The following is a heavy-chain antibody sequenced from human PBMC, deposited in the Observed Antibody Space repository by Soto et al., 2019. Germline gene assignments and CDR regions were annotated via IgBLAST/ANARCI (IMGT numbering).Heavy chain of an antibody. D-gene: IGHD2-21*01. V-gene: IGHV1-8*02. CDR2: MNHNSGNT. Sequence: ASVKVSCKASGYTFTSYDINWVRQATGQGLEWMGWMNHNSGNTVYAQKFQGRVTMTMNTSISTAYMKMSSLRSKDTAVYSRERGSMSKGAYYFDYWGQGTQDTVSS. J-gene: IGHJ4*02. CDR3: ERGSMSKGAYYFDY. CDR1: GYTFTSYD.